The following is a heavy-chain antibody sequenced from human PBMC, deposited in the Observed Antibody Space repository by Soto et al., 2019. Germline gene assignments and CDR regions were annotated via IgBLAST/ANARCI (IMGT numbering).Heavy chain of an antibody. V-gene: IGHV1-69*13. D-gene: IGHD3-10*01. CDR2: IIPIFGTA. CDR3: ARDNHYLSYYYGMDV. Sequence: SVKVSCKASGGTFSSYAIGWVRQAPGQGLEWMGGIIPIFGTANYAQKFQGRVTITADESTSTAYMELSSLRSEDTAVYYCARDNHYLSYYYGMDVWGQGTTVTVSS. CDR1: GGTFSSYA. J-gene: IGHJ6*02.